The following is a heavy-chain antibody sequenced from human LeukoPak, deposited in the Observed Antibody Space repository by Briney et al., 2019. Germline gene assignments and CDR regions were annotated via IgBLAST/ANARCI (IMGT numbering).Heavy chain of an antibody. V-gene: IGHV3-48*02. CDR3: ARKYSGSYWGFDY. CDR2: ISSSSTAI. D-gene: IGHD1-26*01. J-gene: IGHJ4*02. Sequence: GGSLRLSCAGSGFTFSSYWMHWVRQAPGKGLEWVSYISSSSTAIYYADSVKGRFTISRDNAKKSLYLQMNSLRDEDTAVYYCARKYSGSYWGFDYWGQGALVTVSS. CDR1: GFTFSSYW.